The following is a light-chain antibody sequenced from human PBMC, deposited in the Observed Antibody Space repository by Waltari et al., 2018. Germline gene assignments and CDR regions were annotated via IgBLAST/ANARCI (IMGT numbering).Light chain of an antibody. Sequence: EIVLTQSPGTLSLSPGERATLSCRASQSVSSSYLAWYHQRPGQAPRLLIYGASSRATGIPDRLSGSGSGTDFSLTISRLEPEDFAVYYCQQSGSSRTFGQGTRLEIK. CDR2: GAS. J-gene: IGKJ5*01. CDR1: QSVSSSY. CDR3: QQSGSSRT. V-gene: IGKV3-20*01.